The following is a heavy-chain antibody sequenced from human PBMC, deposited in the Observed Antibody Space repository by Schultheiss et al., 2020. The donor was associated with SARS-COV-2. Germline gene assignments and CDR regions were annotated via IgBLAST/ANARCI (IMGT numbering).Heavy chain of an antibody. Sequence: GESLKISCAASGFTFSSYAMSWVRQAPGKGLEWVAVISYDGSNKYYADSVKGRFTISRDNSKNTLYLQMNSLRAEDTAVYYCVRVVITTGSDAFDIWGQGTMVTVSS. CDR1: GFTFSSYA. CDR2: ISYDGSNK. V-gene: IGHV3-30*19. J-gene: IGHJ3*02. D-gene: IGHD3-22*01. CDR3: VRVVITTGSDAFDI.